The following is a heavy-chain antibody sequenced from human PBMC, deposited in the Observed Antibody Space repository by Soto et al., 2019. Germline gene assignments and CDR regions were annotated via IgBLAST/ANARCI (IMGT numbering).Heavy chain of an antibody. CDR3: ARVYYDSSGYRKGRGMDV. Sequence: LPETLSLTCTVSGGSISSYYWSWIRQPPGKGLEWIGYIYYSGSTNYNPSLKSRVTISVDTSKNQFSLKLSSVTAADTAVYYCARVYYDSSGYRKGRGMDVWGQGTTVTVSS. CDR2: IYYSGST. CDR1: GGSISSYY. V-gene: IGHV4-59*01. D-gene: IGHD3-22*01. J-gene: IGHJ6*02.